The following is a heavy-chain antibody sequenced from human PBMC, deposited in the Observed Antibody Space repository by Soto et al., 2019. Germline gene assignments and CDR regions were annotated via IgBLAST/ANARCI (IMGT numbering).Heavy chain of an antibody. V-gene: IGHV3-23*01. J-gene: IGHJ5*02. Sequence: GGSLRLSCAASGFTFSSYAMSWVRQAPGKGLEGVSAISGSGGSTYYADSVKGRFTISRDNSKNTLYLQMNSLRAEDTAVYYCAKASQYIVVVPGGNWFDPWGQGTLVTVSS. CDR2: ISGSGGST. CDR3: AKASQYIVVVPGGNWFDP. D-gene: IGHD2-2*01. CDR1: GFTFSSYA.